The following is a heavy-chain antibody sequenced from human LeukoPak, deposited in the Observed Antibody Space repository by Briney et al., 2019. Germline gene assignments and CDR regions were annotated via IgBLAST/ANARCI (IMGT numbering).Heavy chain of an antibody. CDR1: GFTFSDFS. V-gene: IGHV3-48*02. Sequence: GGSPRLSCAASGFTFSDFSMNWVRQAPGKGLQWVSYISSSSTTIYYADSVKGRFTISRDNARNSLYLQMNSLRDEDTAVYYCARDLISGAYTFDYWGQGTLVTVSS. D-gene: IGHD1-26*01. J-gene: IGHJ4*02. CDR3: ARDLISGAYTFDY. CDR2: ISSSSTTI.